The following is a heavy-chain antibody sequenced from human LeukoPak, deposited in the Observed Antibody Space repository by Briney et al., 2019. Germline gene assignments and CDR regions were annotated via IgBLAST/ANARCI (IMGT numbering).Heavy chain of an antibody. D-gene: IGHD6-19*01. CDR2: ISGYNGNP. Sequence: ASVKVSCKTSGYTFTNYGISWVQQAPGQGLEWMGWISGYNGNPRYAQKVQGRVTMTTDTSTNTAYMEVNSLRSDDTAIYYCARDPSLAVAGIRLFDYWGQGTLVIVSS. CDR3: ARDPSLAVAGIRLFDY. V-gene: IGHV1-18*01. CDR1: GYTFTNYG. J-gene: IGHJ4*02.